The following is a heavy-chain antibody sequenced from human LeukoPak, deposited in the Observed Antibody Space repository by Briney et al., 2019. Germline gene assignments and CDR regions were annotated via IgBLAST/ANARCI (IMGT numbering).Heavy chain of an antibody. V-gene: IGHV4-59*08. Sequence: SETLSLTCAVYGGSFSGYYWSWIRQPPGKGLEWIGYIYYSGSTNYNPSLKSRVTISVDTSKNQFSLKLSSVTAADTAVYYCARHALSPIAAAANAYYFDYWGQGTLVTVSS. CDR3: ARHALSPIAAAANAYYFDY. D-gene: IGHD6-13*01. J-gene: IGHJ4*02. CDR2: IYYSGST. CDR1: GGSFSGYY.